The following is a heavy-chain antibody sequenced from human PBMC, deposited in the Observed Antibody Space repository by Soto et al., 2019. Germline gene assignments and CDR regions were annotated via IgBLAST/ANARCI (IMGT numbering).Heavy chain of an antibody. CDR2: IDPSDSYI. V-gene: IGHV5-10-1*01. CDR1: GYTFSGHW. CDR3: ARHGAAIWLGY. D-gene: IGHD6-19*01. Sequence: WESLKISCKTSGYTFSGHWISWVRQVPGKGLQWMGNIDPSDSYINYNPAFRGHVTFSVDKSSSTAYLHWRSLGPSDTAIYYCARHGAAIWLGYWGQGTLVTVSS. J-gene: IGHJ4*02.